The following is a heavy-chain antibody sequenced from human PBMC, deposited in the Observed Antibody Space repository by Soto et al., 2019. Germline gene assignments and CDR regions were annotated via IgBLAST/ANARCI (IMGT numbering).Heavy chain of an antibody. Sequence: LRLSCAASGFTFSSYAMSWVRQAPGKGTEWVSAISGSGGSTYYADSVKGRFTISRDNSKNTLYLQMNSLRAEDTAVYYCAKDGVAVAGTFDYWGQGTLVTVSS. D-gene: IGHD6-19*01. CDR3: AKDGVAVAGTFDY. CDR1: GFTFSSYA. J-gene: IGHJ4*02. CDR2: ISGSGGST. V-gene: IGHV3-23*01.